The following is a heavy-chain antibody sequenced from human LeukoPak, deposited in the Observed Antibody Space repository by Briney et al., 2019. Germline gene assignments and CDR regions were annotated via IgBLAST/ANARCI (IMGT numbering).Heavy chain of an antibody. D-gene: IGHD6-19*01. Sequence: GESLQISCKGSGFTFTKYWIGWVRQMPGKGLEWMGIMYLGDSETRYSPSFQGQVTISADKSISTVFLQWSSLKASDTAMYYCVRHEGSISGWPFDYWGQGTLVTVSS. CDR1: GFTFTKYW. V-gene: IGHV5-51*01. CDR3: VRHEGSISGWPFDY. J-gene: IGHJ4*02. CDR2: MYLGDSET.